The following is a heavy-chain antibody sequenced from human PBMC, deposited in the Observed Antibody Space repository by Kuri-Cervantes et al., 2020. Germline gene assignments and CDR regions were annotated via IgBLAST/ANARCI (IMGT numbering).Heavy chain of an antibody. J-gene: IGHJ4*02. CDR3: AKDISDGLAYGSGTDY. V-gene: IGHV3-23*01. CDR1: GFTFSSYA. Sequence: GGSLRLACAASGFTFSSYAMSWVRQAPGKGLEWVSAISGSGVSSFYADSVKGRFTISRDNAKNSLYLQMNSLRAEDTALYYCAKDISDGLAYGSGTDYWGQGTLVTVSS. D-gene: IGHD3-10*01. CDR2: ISGSGVSS.